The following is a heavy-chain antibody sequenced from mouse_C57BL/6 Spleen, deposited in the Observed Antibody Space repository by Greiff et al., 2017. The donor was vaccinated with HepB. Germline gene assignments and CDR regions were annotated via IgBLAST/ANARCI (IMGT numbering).Heavy chain of an antibody. CDR1: GYTFTDYY. V-gene: IGHV1-19*01. CDR3: ARWGSSPYYAMDY. J-gene: IGHJ4*01. CDR2: INPYNGGT. Sequence: VQLKESGPVLVKPGASVKMSCKASGYTFTDYYMNWVKQSHGKSLEWIGVINPYNGGTSYNQKFKGKATLTVDKSSSTAYMELNSLTSEDSAVYYCARWGSSPYYAMDYWGQGTSVTVSS. D-gene: IGHD1-1*01.